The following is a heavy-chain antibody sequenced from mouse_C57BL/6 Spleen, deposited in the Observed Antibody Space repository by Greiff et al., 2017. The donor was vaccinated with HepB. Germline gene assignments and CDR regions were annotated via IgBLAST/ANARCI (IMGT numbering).Heavy chain of an antibody. Sequence: VQLHQSGAELVKPGASVKVSCKASGYTFTSYWMHWVKQRPGQGLEWIGRIHPSDSDTNYNQKFKGKATLTVDKSSSTAYMQLSSLTSEDSAVYYCAISHYYGSKGCWGQGTTLTVSS. CDR2: IHPSDSDT. CDR3: AISHYYGSKGC. D-gene: IGHD1-1*01. J-gene: IGHJ2*01. V-gene: IGHV1-74*01. CDR1: GYTFTSYW.